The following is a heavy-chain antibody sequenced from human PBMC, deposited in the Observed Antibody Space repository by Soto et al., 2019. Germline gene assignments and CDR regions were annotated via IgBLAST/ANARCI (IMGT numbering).Heavy chain of an antibody. CDR2: IWYDGSNK. CDR1: GFTFSSYG. J-gene: IGHJ6*02. V-gene: IGHV3-33*01. CDR3: ARRGRSYGYYGMDV. D-gene: IGHD5-18*01. Sequence: GGSLRLSCAASGFTFSSYGMHWVRQAPGKGLEWVAVIWYDGSNKYYADSVKGRFTISRDNSKNTLYLQMNSLRAEDTAVYYCARRGRSYGYYGMDVWGQGTTVTVSS.